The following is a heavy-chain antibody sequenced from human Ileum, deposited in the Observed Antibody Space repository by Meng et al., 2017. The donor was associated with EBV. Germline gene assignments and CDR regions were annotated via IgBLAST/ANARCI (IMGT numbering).Heavy chain of an antibody. D-gene: IGHD5-12*01. V-gene: IGHV3-53*01. CDR2: IYTGGSS. J-gene: IGHJ4*02. CDR3: ASKSEGYDH. Sequence: VELGDVWAPLDQPGGARGLSCAASGFTVSSNYLTWVRQAPGKGLEWVSVIYTGGSSYYADSVKVRFTISRDNSKNTLYLQMNSLRGEDTAVYYCASKSEGYDHWGQGTLVTVSS. CDR1: GFTVSSNY.